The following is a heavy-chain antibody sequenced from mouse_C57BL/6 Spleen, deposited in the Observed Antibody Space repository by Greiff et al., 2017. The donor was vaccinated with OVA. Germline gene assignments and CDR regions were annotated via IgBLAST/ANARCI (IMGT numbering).Heavy chain of an antibody. CDR1: GFNIKDDY. CDR2: IDPENGDT. J-gene: IGHJ1*03. Sequence: EVQLQQSGAELVRPGASVKLSCTASGFNIKDDYMHWVKQRPEQGLEWIGWIDPENGDTEYASKFQGKATITADTSSNTAYLQLSSLTSEDTAVYYCTTPFTYFDVWGTGTTVTVSS. CDR3: TTPFTYFDV. V-gene: IGHV14-4*01.